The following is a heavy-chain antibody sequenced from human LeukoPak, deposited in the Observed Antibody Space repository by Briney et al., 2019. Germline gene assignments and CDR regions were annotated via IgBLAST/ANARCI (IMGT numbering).Heavy chain of an antibody. CDR3: ARRLKIPQGGTPDY. J-gene: IGHJ4*02. CDR1: GYSFTSYW. V-gene: IGHV5-51*01. D-gene: IGHD1-1*01. Sequence: HGESLKISCKTSGYSFTSYWSGWVRQMPGKGLEWMGIIYPSDSDTRYSPSFQGQVTISADRSITTAYLQWSSLKASDTAIYYCARRLKIPQGGTPDYWGQGTLVTVSS. CDR2: IYPSDSDT.